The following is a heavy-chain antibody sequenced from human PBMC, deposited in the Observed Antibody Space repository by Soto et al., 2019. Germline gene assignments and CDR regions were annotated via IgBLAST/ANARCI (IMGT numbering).Heavy chain of an antibody. Sequence: QGQLQQSGPGLVKPSQTLSLTCAISGDSVSSSSAAWNWIRQSPSRGLEWLGRTYYRSKWYYDYAVSVKSRITLNPDTSENQFSLQLNSVTPEDTAVYYCARLRGYCNSATCYKSFDNWGQGTLVTVSS. CDR2: TYYRSKWYY. D-gene: IGHD2-2*02. CDR1: GDSVSSSSAA. CDR3: ARLRGYCNSATCYKSFDN. V-gene: IGHV6-1*01. J-gene: IGHJ4*02.